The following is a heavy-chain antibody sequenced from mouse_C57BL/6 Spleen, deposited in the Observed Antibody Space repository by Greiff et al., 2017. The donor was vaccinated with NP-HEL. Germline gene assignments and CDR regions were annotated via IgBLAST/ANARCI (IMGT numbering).Heavy chain of an antibody. Sequence: QVQLKQPGAELVKPGASVKVSCKASGYTFTSYWMHWVKQRPGQGLEWIGRIHPSDSDTNYNQKFKGKATLTVDKSSSTAYMQLSSLTSEDSAVYYCAMDYEGYAMDYWGQGTSVTVSS. CDR2: IHPSDSDT. V-gene: IGHV1-74*01. D-gene: IGHD2-3*01. CDR1: GYTFTSYW. CDR3: AMDYEGYAMDY. J-gene: IGHJ4*01.